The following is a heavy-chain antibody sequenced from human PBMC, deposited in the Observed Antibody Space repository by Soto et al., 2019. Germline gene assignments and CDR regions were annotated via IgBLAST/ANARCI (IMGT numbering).Heavy chain of an antibody. CDR1: GGPVGYTSFY. D-gene: IGHD6-13*01. V-gene: IGHV4-39*02. Sequence: NPSETLSLTCDVSGGPVGYTSFYWGWLRQSPGKGLEWIGSVHHSVTTYYNPSLKGRVTISMDTSKNQFSLRLTSVTAADTAVYYCARDTSSTSLRAEYFQFWGQGTQVTVSS. CDR2: VHHSVTT. J-gene: IGHJ1*01. CDR3: ARDTSSTSLRAEYFQF.